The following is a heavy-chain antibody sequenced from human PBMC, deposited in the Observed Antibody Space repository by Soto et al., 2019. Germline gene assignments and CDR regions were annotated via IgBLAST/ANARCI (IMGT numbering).Heavy chain of an antibody. CDR3: ARRDYDILTGYSRSWFDP. CDR2: IYYSGST. V-gene: IGHV4-39*01. CDR1: GGSISSSSYY. Sequence: QLQLQESGPGLVKPSETLSLTCTVSGGSISSSSYYWGWIRQPPGKGLEWIGSIYYSGSTYYNPSLKSRVTISVDTSKTQFSLQLSSVTAAATAVYYCARRDYDILTGYSRSWFDPWGQGTLVTVSS. J-gene: IGHJ5*02. D-gene: IGHD3-9*01.